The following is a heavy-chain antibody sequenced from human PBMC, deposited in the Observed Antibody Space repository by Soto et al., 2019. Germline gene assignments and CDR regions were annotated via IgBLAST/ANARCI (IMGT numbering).Heavy chain of an antibody. D-gene: IGHD3-22*01. V-gene: IGHV4-34*12. CDR1: GGSFICYF. CDR3: ARPHYDSNTFYYFFDY. Sequence: SETLSLTCSVYGGSFICYFWILIRQPPGKGLEWIGEIFHGGSTNYSPSLKSRVTISVDTSKNQFSLELSSVTAADTAVYYCARPHYDSNTFYYFFDYWGQGTLVTVSS. CDR2: IFHGGST. J-gene: IGHJ4*02.